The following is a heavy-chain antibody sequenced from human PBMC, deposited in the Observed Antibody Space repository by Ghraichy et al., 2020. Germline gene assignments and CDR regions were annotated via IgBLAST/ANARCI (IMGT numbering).Heavy chain of an antibody. J-gene: IGHJ4*02. Sequence: GSLRLSCAASGFTFDDYTMHWVRQAPGKGLEWVSLITWNGGSTYYGDSVKGRFTASRDNSKNSLFLQMNSLRTEDTALYYCAAEYYYDSSGSFHYWGQGTLVTVSS. CDR3: AAEYYYDSSGSFHY. CDR1: GFTFDDYT. CDR2: ITWNGGST. D-gene: IGHD3-22*01. V-gene: IGHV3-43*01.